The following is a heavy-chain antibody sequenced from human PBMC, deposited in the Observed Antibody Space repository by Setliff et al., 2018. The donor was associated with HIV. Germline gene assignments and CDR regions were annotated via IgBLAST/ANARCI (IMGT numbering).Heavy chain of an antibody. V-gene: IGHV4-61*09. Sequence: SETLSLTCTVSGGSISSGSDYWSWIRQPAGKGLEWIGQIHISGTTNYNPSLKSRVTISIDTSKHQFSLKLTSVTAADTALYYCARSPTNTYYNFWSGYSYFDYWG. D-gene: IGHD3-3*01. CDR1: GGSISSGSDY. CDR2: IHISGTT. CDR3: ARSPTNTYYNFWSGYSYFDY. J-gene: IGHJ4*01.